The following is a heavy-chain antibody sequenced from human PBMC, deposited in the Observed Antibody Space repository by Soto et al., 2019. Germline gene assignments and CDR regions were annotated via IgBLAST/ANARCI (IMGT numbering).Heavy chain of an antibody. V-gene: IGHV1-24*01. CDR3: ATATSRICSSTRCYRAGFDP. CDR1: GYTLTELS. Sequence: ASVKVSCKVSGYTLTELSMHWVRQAPGKGLEWMGGFDPEDGETIYAQKFQGRVTMTEDTSTDTAYMELSSLRSEDTAVYYCATATSRICSSTRCYRAGFDPWGQGTLVTVSS. J-gene: IGHJ5*02. D-gene: IGHD2-2*01. CDR2: FDPEDGET.